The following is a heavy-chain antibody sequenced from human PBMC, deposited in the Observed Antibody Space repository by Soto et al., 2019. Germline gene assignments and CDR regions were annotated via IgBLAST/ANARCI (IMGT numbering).Heavy chain of an antibody. D-gene: IGHD6-19*01. V-gene: IGHV4-4*02. J-gene: IGHJ4*02. CDR3: ATWGIAVRGTRADF. Sequence: QVQLQESGPGLVKPSGTLSLTCSVSGGSISSSNWWTWVRQSPGKGLEWIGEISDSGSTNYNLSLKSRVTISVYTSRNQVSLRMSSVTAADTAVCYCATWGIAVRGTRADFWGQGTLVTVSS. CDR1: GGSISSSNW. CDR2: ISDSGST.